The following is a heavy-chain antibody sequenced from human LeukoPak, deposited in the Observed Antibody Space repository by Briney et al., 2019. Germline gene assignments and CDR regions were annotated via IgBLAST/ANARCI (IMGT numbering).Heavy chain of an antibody. J-gene: IGHJ4*02. Sequence: GGSLRLSCAASGFTVSSNYMSWVRQAPGKGLEWVSVIYSGGSTYYADSVKGRFTISRDNSKNTLYLQMNSLRAEDTAVYYCARDIYSSGWYREDYWGQGTLVTVSS. CDR2: IYSGGST. D-gene: IGHD6-19*01. CDR3: ARDIYSSGWYREDY. V-gene: IGHV3-66*01. CDR1: GFTVSSNY.